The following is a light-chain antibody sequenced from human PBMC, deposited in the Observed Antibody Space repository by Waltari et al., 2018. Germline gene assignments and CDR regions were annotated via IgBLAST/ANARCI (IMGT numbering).Light chain of an antibody. J-gene: IGKJ2*01. V-gene: IGKV1-NL1*01. CDR3: QQYYFTPYT. Sequence: DIQMTQSPSSQSASVGDRVPITCRASQYISDSLAWYQHKPGKAPKLLLSAAAKLKSGVPPRFRGSASGTVYTLTISSLQPDDCATYYCQQYYFTPYTFGQGTKLEIK. CDR2: AAA. CDR1: QYISDS.